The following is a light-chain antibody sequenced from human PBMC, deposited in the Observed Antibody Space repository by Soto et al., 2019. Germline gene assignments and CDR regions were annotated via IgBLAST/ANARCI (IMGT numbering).Light chain of an antibody. J-gene: IGKJ4*01. CDR2: DAS. Sequence: DIVLSRSPGTLSLSPGERATLSCRASQSVSSSYLAWYQQIPGQAPRLLIYDASNRATGIPARFSGSGSATEFTLTISSLQSEDFAVYYCQQYNKWPLTFGGGTKVDIK. CDR1: QSVSSSY. V-gene: IGKV3D-15*01. CDR3: QQYNKWPLT.